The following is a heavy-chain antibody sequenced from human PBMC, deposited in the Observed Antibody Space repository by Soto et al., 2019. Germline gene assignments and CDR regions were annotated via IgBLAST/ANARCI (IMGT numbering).Heavy chain of an antibody. CDR2: ISASDGGA. CDR3: AKDSDREYFQH. CDR1: GFTFSSYG. D-gene: IGHD3-10*01. Sequence: VGSLRLSCAASGFTFSSYGMSWVRQAPEKGLEWVSGISASDGGAYYADSVKGRFTISRDNSENTLYLQMNSLRVEDTAVYYCAKDSDREYFQHWGQGTLVTSPQ. V-gene: IGHV3-23*01. J-gene: IGHJ1*01.